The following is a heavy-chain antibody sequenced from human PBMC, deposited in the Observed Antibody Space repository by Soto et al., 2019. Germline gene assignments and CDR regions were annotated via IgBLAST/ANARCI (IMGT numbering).Heavy chain of an antibody. D-gene: IGHD5-12*01. Sequence: QVQLEQSGAEVKKPGASVKVSCKASGYTFTGYYIHWVRQAPGQGLEWMGWSIPYSGGTNYAQKFQGRVTTTSDTSISTAYMELSRLTPDDSAIYFCARDDGYAANYWGQGTLVTVSS. V-gene: IGHV1-2*02. CDR3: ARDDGYAANY. CDR1: GYTFTGYY. CDR2: SIPYSGGT. J-gene: IGHJ4*02.